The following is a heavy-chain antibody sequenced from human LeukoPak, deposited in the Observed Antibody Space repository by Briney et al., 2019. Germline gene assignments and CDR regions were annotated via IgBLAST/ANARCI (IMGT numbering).Heavy chain of an antibody. J-gene: IGHJ4*02. V-gene: IGHV3-23*01. CDR3: AKVSGSGSYSDFDY. CDR1: GFTFSSYG. CDR2: ISGSGGST. Sequence: QPGGSLRLSCAASGFTFSSYGMSWVRQAPGKGLEWVSAISGSGGSTYYADSVKGRFTISRDNSKNTLYLQMNSLRAEDTAVYYCAKVSGSGSYSDFDYWGQGTLVTVSS. D-gene: IGHD3-10*01.